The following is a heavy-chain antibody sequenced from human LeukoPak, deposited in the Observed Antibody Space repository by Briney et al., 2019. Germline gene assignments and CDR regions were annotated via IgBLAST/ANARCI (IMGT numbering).Heavy chain of an antibody. D-gene: IGHD4-17*01. CDR1: GFTFGSYG. V-gene: IGHV3-23*01. CDR3: AKSGNTETVDY. CDR2: IRDTDGRT. J-gene: IGHJ4*02. Sequence: GGSLRLSCAASGFTFGSYGMHWVRQAPGRGLECVSTIRDTDGRTYYADSVEGRFTISRDNSTNTLYLQMNSLRAGDTAIYYCAKSGNTETVDYWGQGTLVTVSS.